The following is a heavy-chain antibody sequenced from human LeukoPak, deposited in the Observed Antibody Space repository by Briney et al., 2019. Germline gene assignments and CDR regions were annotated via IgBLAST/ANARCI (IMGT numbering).Heavy chain of an antibody. CDR1: GGTFSSYT. CDR3: ARDIAAAGTGRAFDI. V-gene: IGHV1-69*04. D-gene: IGHD6-13*01. Sequence: SVKVSCKASGGTFSSYTISWVRQAPGQGLEWMGRIIPILGIANYAQKFQGRVTITADKSTSTAYMELSSLRSEDTAVYYCARDIAAAGTGRAFDIWGQGTMVAVSS. CDR2: IIPILGIA. J-gene: IGHJ3*02.